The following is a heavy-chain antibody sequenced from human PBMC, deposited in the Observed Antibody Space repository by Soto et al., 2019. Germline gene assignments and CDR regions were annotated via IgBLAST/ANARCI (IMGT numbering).Heavy chain of an antibody. CDR1: GGSFSGYY. Sequence: QVQLQQWGAGLLKPSETLSLTCAVYGGSFSGYYCSWIRQPPGKGLEWIGEINHSGSTNYNPSLKSRVTISVDTSKNQFSLKLSSVTAADTAVYYCARVTGRYYYGMDVWGQGTTVTVS. V-gene: IGHV4-34*01. CDR3: ARVTGRYYYGMDV. J-gene: IGHJ6*02. CDR2: INHSGST.